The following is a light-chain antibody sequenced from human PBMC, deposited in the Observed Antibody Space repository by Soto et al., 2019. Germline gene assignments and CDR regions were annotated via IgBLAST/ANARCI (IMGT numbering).Light chain of an antibody. Sequence: EIVMTQSPATLSVSPGERATLSCRASQSVSSDLAWYQQKPGQTPRLLIYGASSRAAGIPDRFSGSGSGTDFTLTISRLEPEDVAVYYCHQYGSSRHTFGQGTKVDIK. CDR1: QSVSSD. CDR3: HQYGSSRHT. V-gene: IGKV3-20*01. CDR2: GAS. J-gene: IGKJ2*01.